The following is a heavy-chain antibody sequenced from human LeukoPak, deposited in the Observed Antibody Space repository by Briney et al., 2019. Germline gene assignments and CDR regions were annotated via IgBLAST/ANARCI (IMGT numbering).Heavy chain of an antibody. V-gene: IGHV4-34*01. CDR1: GGSFSGYY. CDR2: INHSGST. J-gene: IGHJ4*02. Sequence: PSETLSLTCAVYGGSFSGYYWSWTRQPPGKGLEWIGEINHSGSTNYNPSLKSRVTISVDTSKNQFSLKLSSVAAADTAVYYCARGVYIAAAQYGYWGQGTLVTVSS. CDR3: ARGVYIAAAQYGY. D-gene: IGHD6-13*01.